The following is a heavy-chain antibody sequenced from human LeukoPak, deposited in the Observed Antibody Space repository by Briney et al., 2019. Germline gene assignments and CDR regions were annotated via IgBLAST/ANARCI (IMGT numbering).Heavy chain of an antibody. V-gene: IGHV4-61*02. CDR2: IYTSGST. D-gene: IGHD3-10*01. J-gene: IGHJ4*02. CDR3: ARTRRGGYFDY. Sequence: PSQTLSLTCTVSGGSISNGSYYWSWIRQPAGKGLEWIGRIYTSGSTNYNPSLKSRVTISVDTSKNQLSLKLSSVTAADTAVYYCARTRRGGYFDYWGQGTLVTVSS. CDR1: GGSISNGSYY.